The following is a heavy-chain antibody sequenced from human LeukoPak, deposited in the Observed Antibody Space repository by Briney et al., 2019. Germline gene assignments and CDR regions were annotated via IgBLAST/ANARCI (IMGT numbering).Heavy chain of an antibody. CDR2: IHYSGTT. CDR1: GGSISSLTYY. J-gene: IGHJ4*02. Sequence: SETLSLTCTVSGGSISSLTYYWGWIRQPPGMGLEGIASIHYSGTTYYSPSLKSRVAISVDRSNNQFSLRLSSVTAADTAVYFCTGYSSGWSSGGGYWGQGTLVTVSS. D-gene: IGHD6-19*01. CDR3: TGYSSGWSSGGGY. V-gene: IGHV4-39*01.